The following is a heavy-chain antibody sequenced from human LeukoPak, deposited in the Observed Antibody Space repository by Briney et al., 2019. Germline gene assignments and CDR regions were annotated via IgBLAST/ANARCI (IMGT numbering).Heavy chain of an antibody. J-gene: IGHJ5*02. V-gene: IGHV3-11*01. CDR1: GFTFNDYY. CDR3: ATDGAGFDT. CDR2: INIGGTNT. Sequence: GGFLRLSCAASGFTFNDYYMSWIRQAPGKGLEWLSYINIGGTNTHYADSVKGRFTISSDNAKESLYLEMNNLRAEDTAVYYCATDGAGFDTWGEGVLVTVSS.